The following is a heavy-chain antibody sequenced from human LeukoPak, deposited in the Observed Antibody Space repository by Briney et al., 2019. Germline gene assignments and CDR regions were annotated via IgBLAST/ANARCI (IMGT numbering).Heavy chain of an antibody. CDR3: ASGYSGYGRRDFDY. CDR2: IYYSGST. CDR1: GGSISSYY. V-gene: IGHV4-59*12. J-gene: IGHJ4*02. Sequence: SETLSLTCTVSGGSISSYYWSWIRQPPGKGLEWIGYIYYSGSTNYNPSLKSRVTISVDTSKNQFSLKLSSVTAADTAVYYCASGYSGYGRRDFDYWGQGTLVTVSS. D-gene: IGHD5-12*01.